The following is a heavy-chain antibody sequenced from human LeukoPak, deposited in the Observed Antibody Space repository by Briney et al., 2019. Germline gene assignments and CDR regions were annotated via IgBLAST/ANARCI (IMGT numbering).Heavy chain of an antibody. Sequence: SETLSLTCTVSGGSIGSYYWSWIRQPPGKGLEWIGYIYYSGSTNYNPSLKSRVTISVDTSKNQFSLKLSSVTAADTAVYYCARGASSSWYGYGFDYWGQGTLVTVSS. CDR1: GGSIGSYY. D-gene: IGHD6-13*01. CDR2: IYYSGST. CDR3: ARGASSSWYGYGFDY. V-gene: IGHV4-59*01. J-gene: IGHJ4*02.